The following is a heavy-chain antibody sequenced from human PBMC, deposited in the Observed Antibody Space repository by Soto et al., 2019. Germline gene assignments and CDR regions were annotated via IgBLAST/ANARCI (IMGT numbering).Heavy chain of an antibody. V-gene: IGHV3-7*01. J-gene: IGHJ4*02. Sequence: GGSLRLSCAASGFTFSSYWMSWVRQAPGKGLEWVANIKQDGSEKYYVDSVKGRFTISRDNAKNSLYLQMNSLRAEDTAVYYCAREGIVVPRGFDYWGQGTLVTVSS. CDR1: GFTFSSYW. D-gene: IGHD2-15*01. CDR3: AREGIVVPRGFDY. CDR2: IKQDGSEK.